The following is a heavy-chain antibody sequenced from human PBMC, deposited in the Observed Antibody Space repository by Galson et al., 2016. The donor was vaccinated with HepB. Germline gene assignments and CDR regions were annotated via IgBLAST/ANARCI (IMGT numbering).Heavy chain of an antibody. CDR3: VQGSTAPAV. D-gene: IGHD1-26*01. Sequence: PALVKPTRTLMLTCTFSGFSLSTSGAGVGWIRQPPGKALEWLALIYWDDDKRYSPSLKSRLTITKDTSKNQVVLTMTNMDPVDTATYYCVQGSTAPAVWGKGPTVTVSS. J-gene: IGHJ6*04. CDR2: IYWDDDK. CDR1: GFSLSTSGAG. V-gene: IGHV2-5*02.